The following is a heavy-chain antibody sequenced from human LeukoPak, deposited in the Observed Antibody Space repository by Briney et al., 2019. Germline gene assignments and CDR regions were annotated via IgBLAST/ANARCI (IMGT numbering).Heavy chain of an antibody. CDR1: GGTFSSYA. J-gene: IGHJ3*02. V-gene: IGHV1-69*05. Sequence: ASVKVSCKASGGTFSSYAISWVRQAPGQGLEWMGRIIPIFGTANYAQKFQGRVTITTDESTSTAYMELSSLRSEDTAVFYCATTGYGGTYDAFDMWGQGTLVTVSS. D-gene: IGHD4-23*01. CDR2: IIPIFGTA. CDR3: ATTGYGGTYDAFDM.